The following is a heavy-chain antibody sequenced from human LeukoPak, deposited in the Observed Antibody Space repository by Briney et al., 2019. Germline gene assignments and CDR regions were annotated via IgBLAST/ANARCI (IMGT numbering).Heavy chain of an antibody. J-gene: IGHJ4*02. CDR1: GGSFSGYY. V-gene: IGHV4-34*01. D-gene: IGHD6-13*01. CDR3: ARIAAAADFDY. CDR2: INHSGST. Sequence: SETLSLTCAVYGGSFSGYYWSWIRQPPGKGLEWIGEINHSGSTNYNPSLKSRVTISVDTSKNQFSLRLSSVTAADTAVYYCARIAAAADFDYWGQGTLVTVSS.